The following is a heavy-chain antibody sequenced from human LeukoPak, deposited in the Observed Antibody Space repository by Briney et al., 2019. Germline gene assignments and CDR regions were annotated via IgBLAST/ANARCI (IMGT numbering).Heavy chain of an antibody. CDR1: GYSFTSYG. J-gene: IGHJ4*02. CDR2: ISAYNGNT. D-gene: IGHD3-22*01. CDR3: ARVGEAGYYYDSSGYSEDYFDY. Sequence: ASVKVSCKASGYSFTSYGISWVRQAPGQGLEWMGWISAYNGNTNYAQKLQGRVTMTTDTSTSTAYMELRSLRSDDTAAYYCARVGEAGYYYDSSGYSEDYFDYWGQGTLVTVSS. V-gene: IGHV1-18*01.